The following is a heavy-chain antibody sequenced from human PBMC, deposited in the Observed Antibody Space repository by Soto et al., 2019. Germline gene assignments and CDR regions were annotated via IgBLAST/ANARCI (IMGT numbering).Heavy chain of an antibody. V-gene: IGHV2-26*01. CDR1: GFSLSNARMG. D-gene: IGHD5-18*01. CDR2: IFSNDEK. Sequence: QVTLKESGPVMVKPTETLTLTCTVSGFSLSNARMGVSWLRQPPGTALEWLAPIFSNDEKSYSTALKSRLTISKDTSKRQVVLTMSNMDPLDTATYCCARTEGGVDTGMVGLRFFDYWGQGTLVTVSS. J-gene: IGHJ4*02. CDR3: ARTEGGVDTGMVGLRFFDY.